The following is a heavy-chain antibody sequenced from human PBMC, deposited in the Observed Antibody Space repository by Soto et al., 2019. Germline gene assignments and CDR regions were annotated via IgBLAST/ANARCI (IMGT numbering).Heavy chain of an antibody. Sequence: QVQLQESGPGLVKPSETLSLTCTVSGGSISSYYWSWIRQPPGKGLEWIGYIYYSGSTNYNPSLKSRVTISVDTSKNQFSLKLSSVTAADTAVYYCARVPGRGGRLWYYYGMDVWGQGTTVTVSS. CDR1: GGSISSYY. J-gene: IGHJ6*02. CDR3: ARVPGRGGRLWYYYGMDV. V-gene: IGHV4-59*01. CDR2: IYYSGST. D-gene: IGHD5-18*01.